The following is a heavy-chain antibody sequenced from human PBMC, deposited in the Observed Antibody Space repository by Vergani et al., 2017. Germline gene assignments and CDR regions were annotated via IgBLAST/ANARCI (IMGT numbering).Heavy chain of an antibody. CDR3: AKLDIVVVPAAIGTHYGGRTNEY. V-gene: IGHV3-23*01. CDR2: ISGSGGST. Sequence: EVQLLESGGGLVQPGGSLRLSCAASGFTFSSYAMSWVRQAPGKGLEWVSAISGSGGSTYYADSVKGRFTISRDNSKNTLYLQMNSLRAEDTAVYYCAKLDIVVVPAAIGTHYGGRTNEYWGEGTLVTVSS. D-gene: IGHD2-2*01. CDR1: GFTFSSYA. J-gene: IGHJ4*02.